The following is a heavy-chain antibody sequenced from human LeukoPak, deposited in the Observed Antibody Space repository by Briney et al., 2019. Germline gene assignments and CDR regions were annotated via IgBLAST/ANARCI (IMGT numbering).Heavy chain of an antibody. CDR2: IRHDGSNK. D-gene: IGHD2-8*02. J-gene: IGHJ5*02. V-gene: IGHV3-30*02. CDR1: GFTFSSYG. Sequence: PGGSLRLSCAASGFTFSSYGMHWVRQAPGKGLEWVAFIRHDGSNKYYADSVRGRFTISRDNSKNTLSLQMNSLRAEDTAIYYCATYRQVLLPFEAWGQGTLVTVSS. CDR3: ATYRQVLLPFEA.